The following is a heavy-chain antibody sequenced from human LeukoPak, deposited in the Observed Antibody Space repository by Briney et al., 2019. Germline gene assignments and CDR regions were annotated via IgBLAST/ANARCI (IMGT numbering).Heavy chain of an antibody. Sequence: VASVNVSCKASGYTFTSYGISWVRQAPGQGLEWMGWISAYNGNTNYAQKLQGRVTMTTDTSTSTAYMELRSLRSDDTAVYYCARGPWSGSYPILWVYWGQGTLVTVSS. V-gene: IGHV1-18*01. J-gene: IGHJ4*02. CDR1: GYTFTSYG. CDR3: ARGPWSGSYPILWVY. CDR2: ISAYNGNT. D-gene: IGHD1-26*01.